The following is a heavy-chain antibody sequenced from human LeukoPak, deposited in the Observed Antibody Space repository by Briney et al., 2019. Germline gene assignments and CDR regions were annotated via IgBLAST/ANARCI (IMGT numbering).Heavy chain of an antibody. CDR1: GFTFTSHA. D-gene: IGHD3-22*01. V-gene: IGHV3-23*01. Sequence: GGSLRLSCAASGFTFTSHAMRWVRQAPGKGLEWVSTITGSGGNTYYADSVKGRFTISRDNSKNTLYLQMNSLRAEDTAVYYCAKDPGYYDSSGYYYGWGQGTLVTVSS. CDR2: ITGSGGNT. J-gene: IGHJ4*02. CDR3: AKDPGYYDSSGYYYG.